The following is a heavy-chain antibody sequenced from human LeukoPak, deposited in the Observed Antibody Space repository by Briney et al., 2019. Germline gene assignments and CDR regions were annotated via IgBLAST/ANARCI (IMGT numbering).Heavy chain of an antibody. J-gene: IGHJ2*01. CDR2: INSDGSST. Sequence: GGSLRLSCAASGFTFSSYWMHWVRQAPGKGLVWVSRINSDGSSTSYADSVKGRFTISRENAKNTLYLQMNSLRAEDTAVYYSARPGTLYCSGGSCYLGYFDLWGRGTLVTVSS. CDR3: ARPGTLYCSGGSCYLGYFDL. D-gene: IGHD2-15*01. CDR1: GFTFSSYW. V-gene: IGHV3-74*01.